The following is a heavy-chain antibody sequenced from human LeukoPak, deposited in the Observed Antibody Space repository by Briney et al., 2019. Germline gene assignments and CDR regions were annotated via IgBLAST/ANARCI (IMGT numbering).Heavy chain of an antibody. Sequence: ASVKVSFKASGYTFTSYDINWVRQATGQGLEWMGWMNPNSGNTGYAQKFQGRVTMTRNTSISTAYMELSSLRSEDTAVYYCARDQGIAVAGMGFDYWGQGTLVTVSS. V-gene: IGHV1-8*01. CDR3: ARDQGIAVAGMGFDY. D-gene: IGHD6-19*01. CDR2: MNPNSGNT. J-gene: IGHJ4*02. CDR1: GYTFTSYD.